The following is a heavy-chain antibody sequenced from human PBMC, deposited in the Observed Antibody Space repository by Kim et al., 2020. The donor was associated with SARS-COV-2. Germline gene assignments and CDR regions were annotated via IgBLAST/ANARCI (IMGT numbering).Heavy chain of an antibody. V-gene: IGHV1-69*06. D-gene: IGHD5-12*01. CDR2: IIPIFGTA. Sequence: SVKVSCKASGGTFSSYAISWVRQAPGQGLEWMGGIIPIFGTANYAQKFQGRVTITADKSTSTAYMELSSLRSEDTAVYYCARDRRDGYNPSGMDVWGQGTTVTVSS. J-gene: IGHJ6*02. CDR3: ARDRRDGYNPSGMDV. CDR1: GGTFSSYA.